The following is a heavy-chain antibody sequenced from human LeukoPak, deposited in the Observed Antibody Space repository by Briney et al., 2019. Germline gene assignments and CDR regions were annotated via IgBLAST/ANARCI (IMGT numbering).Heavy chain of an antibody. D-gene: IGHD6-19*01. CDR3: APRPAIGVAGVNWSDP. CDR1: GFTFSNYA. V-gene: IGHV3-23*01. J-gene: IGHJ5*02. CDR2: ISGTGGST. Sequence: PGGSLRLSCEASGFTFSNYAMSWVRQTPGKGLEWVSAISGTGGSTYYADSAKGRFTISRDNSRNTLYLQMNSLRADDTALYYCAPRPAIGVAGVNWSDPWGQGTQVTVSS.